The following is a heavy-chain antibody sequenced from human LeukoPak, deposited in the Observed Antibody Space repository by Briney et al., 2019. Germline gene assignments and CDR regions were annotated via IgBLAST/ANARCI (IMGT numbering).Heavy chain of an antibody. CDR1: GYTFTGYY. V-gene: IGHV1-2*02. Sequence: ASVKVSCKASGYTFTGYYMHSVRQAPGQGLEWMGWINPNSGGTNYAQKFRGRVTMTRDTSISTAYMELSRLRSDDTAVYYCARGIRLQSGWSSWWYFDLWGRGTLVTVSS. CDR2: INPNSGGT. D-gene: IGHD5-24*01. CDR3: ARGIRLQSGWSSWWYFDL. J-gene: IGHJ2*01.